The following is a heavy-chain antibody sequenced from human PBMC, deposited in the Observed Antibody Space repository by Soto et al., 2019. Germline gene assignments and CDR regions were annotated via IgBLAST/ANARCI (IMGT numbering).Heavy chain of an antibody. CDR2: VYWNDDK. J-gene: IGHJ4*02. V-gene: IGHV2-5*01. Sequence: QITLKESGPTLVKPTQTLTLTCTVSVFSLSTAGEGVGWIRQPPGKDLEWLALVYWNDDKRYNTSLKSSLTITKDTSKNQVVLTMTNMDPVDTATYHCAHERGCCGSRGVWGQGPLVNVSS. CDR3: AHERGCCGSRGV. D-gene: IGHD2-15*01. CDR1: VFSLSTAGEG.